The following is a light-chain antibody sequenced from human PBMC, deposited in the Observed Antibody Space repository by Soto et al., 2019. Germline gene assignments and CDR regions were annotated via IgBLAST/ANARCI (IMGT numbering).Light chain of an antibody. CDR1: QGISSA. V-gene: IGKV1D-13*01. CDR3: QQFDDHPFT. CDR2: DAS. J-gene: IGKJ3*01. Sequence: AIQLTQSPSSLSASVGDSVTITCRASQGISSALAWYQQTPGRAPKLLIFDASTLESGVSSRFSGSRSGTDFTLTVSSLQPEDFATYSCQQFDDHPFTFGPGTRVDF.